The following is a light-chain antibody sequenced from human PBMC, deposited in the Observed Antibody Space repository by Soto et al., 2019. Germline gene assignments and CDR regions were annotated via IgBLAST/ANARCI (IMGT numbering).Light chain of an antibody. CDR3: QQYHNWWT. J-gene: IGKJ1*01. CDR1: QNIGSN. CDR2: GES. V-gene: IGKV3-15*01. Sequence: EIVMTQSPATLSVSPGERVTLSCRASQNIGSNLAWYQQKFGQAPRLLIYGESTRVTGIPARISGSGSGTEFTLTITRLQSEDFGVYHCQQYHNWWTFGQGTKVDFK.